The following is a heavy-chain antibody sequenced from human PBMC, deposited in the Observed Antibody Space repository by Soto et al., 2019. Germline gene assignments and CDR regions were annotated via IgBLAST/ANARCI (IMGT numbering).Heavy chain of an antibody. J-gene: IGHJ4*02. CDR3: ARVWGYCSSTSCYTGGLDY. CDR2: IYYSGST. CDR1: GGSISSGGYY. V-gene: IGHV4-31*03. D-gene: IGHD2-2*02. Sequence: PSETLSLTCTVSGGSISSGGYYRSWIRQHPGKGLEWIGYIYYSGSTYYNPSLKSRVTISVDTSKNQFSLRLSSVTAADTAVYYCARVWGYCSSTSCYTGGLDYWGQGTLVTVSS.